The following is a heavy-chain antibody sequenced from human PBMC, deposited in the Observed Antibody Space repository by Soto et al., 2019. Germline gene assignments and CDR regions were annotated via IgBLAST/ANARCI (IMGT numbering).Heavy chain of an antibody. V-gene: IGHV5-51*01. Sequence: GESLKISCKGSGYSFTSYWIGWARQMPGKGLEWMGIIYPGDSDTRYSPSFQGQVTISADKSISTAYLQWSSLKASDIAMYYCARTAAAGKYYYGMDVWGQGTTV. CDR1: GYSFTSYW. D-gene: IGHD6-13*01. J-gene: IGHJ6*02. CDR2: IYPGDSDT. CDR3: ARTAAAGKYYYGMDV.